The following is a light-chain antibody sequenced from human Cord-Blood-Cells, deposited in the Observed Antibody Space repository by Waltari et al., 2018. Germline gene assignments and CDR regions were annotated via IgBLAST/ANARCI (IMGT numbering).Light chain of an antibody. CDR2: GAS. CDR1: QSVSSN. J-gene: IGKJ2*01. CDR3: QQYNNWPPYT. V-gene: IGKV3-15*01. Sequence: EIVMTQSPATLSVSPGERATLSCRASQSVSSNLAWYQQKPGQAPRLRIYGASTMATGIPARFSGSWSGTEFTLTISSLQSEDFAVYYCQQYNNWPPYTFGQGTKLEIK.